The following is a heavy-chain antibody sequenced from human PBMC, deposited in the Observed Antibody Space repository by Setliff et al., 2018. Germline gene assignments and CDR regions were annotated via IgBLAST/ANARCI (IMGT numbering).Heavy chain of an antibody. CDR2: IRSNGGRT. D-gene: IGHD2-15*01. CDR1: GFTFSSYG. CDR3: ARMMRPPWDCSGWSYFDY. V-gene: IGHV3-64*02. J-gene: IGHJ4*02. Sequence: GGSLRLSCAVSGFTFSSYGIHWVRQAPGKGLEYVAGIRSNGGRTYYADSVKGRFTISRDNSKNTLYLQMGSLRAEDMAVYYCARMMRPPWDCSGWSYFDYWGQGALVTVSS.